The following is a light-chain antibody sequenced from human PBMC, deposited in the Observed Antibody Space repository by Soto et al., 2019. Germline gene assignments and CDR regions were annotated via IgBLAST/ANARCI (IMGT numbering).Light chain of an antibody. J-gene: IGLJ3*02. CDR1: SSNIGNNY. Sequence: QSVLTQPPSVSAAPGQKVTISCSGSSSNIGNNYVSWYQQVPGTAPKLLIYDNNNRPSGIPDRFSGSKSGTSATLGITGLQTGDEADYYCGAWDSSLSAGMFGGGTKLNRP. V-gene: IGLV1-51*01. CDR2: DNN. CDR3: GAWDSSLSAGM.